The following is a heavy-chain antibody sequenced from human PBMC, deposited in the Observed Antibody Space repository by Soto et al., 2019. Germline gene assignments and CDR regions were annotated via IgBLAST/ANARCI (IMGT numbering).Heavy chain of an antibody. Sequence: GASVKVSCKASGGTFSSYAISWVRQAPGQGLEWMGGIIPIFGTANYAQKFQGRVTITADESTSTAYMELSSLRSEDTAVYYCARGYGGYVSLSYYFDYWGQGTLVTVSS. D-gene: IGHD5-12*01. CDR1: GGTFSSYA. J-gene: IGHJ4*02. CDR2: IIPIFGTA. V-gene: IGHV1-69*13. CDR3: ARGYGGYVSLSYYFDY.